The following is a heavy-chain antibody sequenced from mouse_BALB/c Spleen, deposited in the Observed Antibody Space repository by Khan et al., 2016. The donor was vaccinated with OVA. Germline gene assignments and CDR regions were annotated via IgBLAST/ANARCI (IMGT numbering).Heavy chain of an antibody. CDR1: GFTFSSDW. D-gene: IGHD4-1*02. CDR3: TQRGRSY. J-gene: IGHJ3*01. V-gene: IGHV6-3*02. CDR2: IRLKSDNYAT. Sequence: EVKLEESGGGLVQPGGSMKLSCVASGFTFSSDWMSWVRQSPEKGLEWVAEIRLKSDNYATHYAESVNGKFTISRDDYKSRLYLPMTSSRAEDTGIYYCTQRGRSYWGQGTLVTVSA.